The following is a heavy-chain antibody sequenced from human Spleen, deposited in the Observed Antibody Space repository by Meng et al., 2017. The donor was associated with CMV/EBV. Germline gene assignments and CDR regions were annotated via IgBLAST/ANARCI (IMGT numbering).Heavy chain of an antibody. CDR3: TRIWDYGGNSPF. Sequence: GGSLRLSCAASGFTFSSYSMNWVRQAPGKGLEWVGRIRSKANSYATAYAASVKGRFTISRDDSKNTAYLQMNSLKTEDTAVYYCTRIWDYGGNSPFWGQGTLVTVSS. D-gene: IGHD4-23*01. V-gene: IGHV3-73*01. J-gene: IGHJ4*02. CDR2: IRSKANSYAT. CDR1: GFTFSSYS.